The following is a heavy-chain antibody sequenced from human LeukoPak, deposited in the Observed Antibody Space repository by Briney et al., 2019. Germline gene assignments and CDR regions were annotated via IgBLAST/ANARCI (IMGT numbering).Heavy chain of an antibody. CDR1: GFTFSSYW. CDR2: IKQEGSEK. Sequence: PGGSLRLSCAASGFTFSSYWMSWVRQAPGKGLEWVANIKQEGSEKYYVDSVKGRFTISRDNAKNSLYLQMNSLSAEDTAVYYCAKDQGVLLWFGELLDDAFDIWGQGTMVTVSS. CDR3: AKDQGVLLWFGELLDDAFDI. J-gene: IGHJ3*02. D-gene: IGHD3-10*01. V-gene: IGHV3-7*03.